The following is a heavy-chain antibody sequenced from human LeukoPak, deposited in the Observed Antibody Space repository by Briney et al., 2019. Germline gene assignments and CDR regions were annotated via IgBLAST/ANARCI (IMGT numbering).Heavy chain of an antibody. D-gene: IGHD3-10*01. Sequence: GTSLRLSCAGSGFRFSTYGMHWVRQAPGKGLEWLGYVWFDGSNSDYVDPVKGRFTISRDNSKNTVFLQMNSLRAEDTAVYYCARFAGSDYTGSFDLWGQGTPVTVSS. CDR1: GFRFSTYG. J-gene: IGHJ4*02. CDR2: VWFDGSNS. V-gene: IGHV3-33*01. CDR3: ARFAGSDYTGSFDL.